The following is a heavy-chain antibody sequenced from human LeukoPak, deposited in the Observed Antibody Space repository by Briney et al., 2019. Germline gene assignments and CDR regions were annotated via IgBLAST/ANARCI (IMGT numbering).Heavy chain of an antibody. J-gene: IGHJ4*02. CDR1: GFTFSSYA. CDR2: IRYDGSNK. D-gene: IGHD3-10*01. CDR3: AKDRYYGSGSVDY. Sequence: PGGSLRLSCAASGFTFSSYAMHWVRQAPGKGLEWVAFIRYDGSNKYYADSVKGRFTISRDNSKNTLYLQMNSLRAEDTAVYYCAKDRYYGSGSVDYWGQGTLVTVSS. V-gene: IGHV3-30*02.